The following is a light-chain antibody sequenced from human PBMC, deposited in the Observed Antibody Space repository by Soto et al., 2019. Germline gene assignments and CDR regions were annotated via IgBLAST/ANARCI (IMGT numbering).Light chain of an antibody. V-gene: IGKV3-20*01. J-gene: IGKJ1*01. CDR1: QSVSSTY. Sequence: EIVLTQSPGTLSLSPGERATLSCRASQSVSSTYLAWYQQKPGQAPRLLIYGASNRATGIPDRFRGSGSGTDFTLTISRLEPEDFAVYYCQQYGGSRWTFDQGTRVDI. CDR2: GAS. CDR3: QQYGGSRWT.